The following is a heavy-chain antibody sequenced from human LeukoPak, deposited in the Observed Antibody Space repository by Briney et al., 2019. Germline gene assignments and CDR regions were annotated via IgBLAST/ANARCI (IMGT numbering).Heavy chain of an antibody. J-gene: IGHJ4*02. V-gene: IGHV4-31*03. Sequence: SQTLSLTCTVSGDSISSGGYYWSWIRQRPGEGLEWIGYIYYSGNTYYTPSLKSRVTISLDTSKNQFSLKLSFVTAADTAVYYCAKYDYYDNSGYFYAGDWGQGTLVTVSS. CDR2: IYYSGNT. CDR3: AKYDYYDNSGYFYAGD. D-gene: IGHD3-22*01. CDR1: GDSISSGGYY.